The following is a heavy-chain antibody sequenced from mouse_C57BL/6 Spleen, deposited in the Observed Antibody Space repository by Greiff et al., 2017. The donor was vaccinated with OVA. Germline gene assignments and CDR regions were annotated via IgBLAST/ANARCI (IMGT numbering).Heavy chain of an antibody. CDR3: ASNSNYVDYFDY. D-gene: IGHD2-5*01. CDR2: IHPNSGST. Sequence: QVQLQQPGAELVKPGASVKLSCKASGYTFTSYWMHWVKQRPGQGLEWIGMIHPNSGSTNYNEKFKSKATLTVDKSSSTAYMQLSSLTSEDSAVYYCASNSNYVDYFDYWGQGTTLTVSS. V-gene: IGHV1-64*01. CDR1: GYTFTSYW. J-gene: IGHJ2*01.